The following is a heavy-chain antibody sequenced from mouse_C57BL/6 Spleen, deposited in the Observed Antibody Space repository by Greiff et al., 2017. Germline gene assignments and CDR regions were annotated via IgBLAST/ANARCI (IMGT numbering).Heavy chain of an antibody. CDR3: ARADGSSQFAY. CDR2: ISSGSSTI. V-gene: IGHV5-17*01. D-gene: IGHD1-1*01. Sequence: EVKVEESGGGLVKPGGSLKLSCAASGFTFSDYGMHWVRQAPEKGLEWVAYISSGSSTIYYADTVKGRFTISRDNAKNTLFLQMTSLRSEDTAMYYCARADGSSQFAYWGQGTLVTVSA. CDR1: GFTFSDYG. J-gene: IGHJ3*01.